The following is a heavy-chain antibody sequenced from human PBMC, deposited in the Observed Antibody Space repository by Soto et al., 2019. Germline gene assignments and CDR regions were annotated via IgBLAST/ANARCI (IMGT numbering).Heavy chain of an antibody. CDR1: GFTFSSCA. CDR2: ISSNGAGT. D-gene: IGHD2-2*01. CDR3: VKDRRSTRRAMDV. Sequence: GGSLRLSCAASGFTFSSCAMHWVRQAAGKGLEYVSGISSNGAGTYYAESVKDRFTISRDNSRNTLFLQVNSLTGEDTAVYYCVKDRRSTRRAMDVWGQGTTVTVSS. J-gene: IGHJ6*02. V-gene: IGHV3-64D*06.